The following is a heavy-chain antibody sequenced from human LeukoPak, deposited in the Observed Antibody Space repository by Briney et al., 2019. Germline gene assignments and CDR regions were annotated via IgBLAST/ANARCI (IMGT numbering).Heavy chain of an antibody. CDR2: IYHSGST. CDR1: GYSISSGYY. CDR3: ARNYYDSSGYPEVHYFDY. J-gene: IGHJ4*02. V-gene: IGHV4-38-2*02. Sequence: PSETLSLTCTVSGYSISSGYYWGWIRQPPGKGLEWIGSIYHSGSTYYNPSLKSRVTISVDTSKNKFSLKLSSVTAADTAVYYCARNYYDSSGYPEVHYFDYWGQGTLVTVSS. D-gene: IGHD3-22*01.